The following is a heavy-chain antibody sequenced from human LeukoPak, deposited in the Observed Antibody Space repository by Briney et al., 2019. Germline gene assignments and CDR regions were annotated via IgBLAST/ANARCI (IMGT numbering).Heavy chain of an antibody. CDR2: INQDGSEK. J-gene: IGHJ4*02. D-gene: IGHD2/OR15-2a*01. CDR1: GLSFSISW. CDR3: ARAFYSYFDY. Sequence: GCYLRLYCAASGLSFSISWMSWIRQAPGKGLERVASINQDGSEKYYVDSVKGRFTISRDNAKNSLYLQMNSLRVEDTAVYYCARAFYSYFDYWGQGTLVVVST. V-gene: IGHV3-7*03.